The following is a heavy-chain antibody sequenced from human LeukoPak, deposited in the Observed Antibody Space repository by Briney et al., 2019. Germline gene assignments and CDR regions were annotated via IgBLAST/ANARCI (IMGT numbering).Heavy chain of an antibody. CDR2: ISADNGNA. Sequence: ASVKVSCKASGYTFTSYAISWVRQAPGQGLEWMGWISADNGNAGYAQKFQGRVTMTRNSSMSTVYMELSSLTSEDTAVYYCARGRRGSSNQRKSYYFDYWGQGTLVTVSS. CDR3: ARGRRGSSNQRKSYYFDY. D-gene: IGHD1-14*01. V-gene: IGHV1-8*01. J-gene: IGHJ4*02. CDR1: GYTFTSYA.